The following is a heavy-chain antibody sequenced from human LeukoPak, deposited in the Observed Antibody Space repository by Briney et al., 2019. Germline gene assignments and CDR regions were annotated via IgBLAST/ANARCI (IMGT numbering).Heavy chain of an antibody. CDR3: ARDRSGSYYEPFDC. CDR1: GFTFSDYY. CDR2: ISSSGNTI. J-gene: IGHJ4*02. V-gene: IGHV3-11*01. Sequence: GGSLRLSCAASGFTFSDYYMSWIRQAPGKGLEWVSYISSSGNTIYYADSVKGRFTISRDNAKNSLYLQMNSLRAEDTAVYYCARDRSGSYYEPFDCWGQGTLVTVSS. D-gene: IGHD3-10*01.